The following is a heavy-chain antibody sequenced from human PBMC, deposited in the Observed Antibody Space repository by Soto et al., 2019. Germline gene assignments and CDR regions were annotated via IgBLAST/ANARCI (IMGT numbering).Heavy chain of an antibody. J-gene: IGHJ4*02. D-gene: IGHD6-19*01. CDR2: IHYSGST. CDR1: GGSIRDTIYY. CDR3: ARHMRAVAASLAY. Sequence: ASETLSLTCTVSGGSIRDTIYYWGWIRQPPGKGLEWIGSIHYSGSTHYNPSLKSRVTISVDPSKSQFSLNLTSVTPADTSVYCCARHMRAVAASLAYWGQGTVVTVSS. V-gene: IGHV4-39*01.